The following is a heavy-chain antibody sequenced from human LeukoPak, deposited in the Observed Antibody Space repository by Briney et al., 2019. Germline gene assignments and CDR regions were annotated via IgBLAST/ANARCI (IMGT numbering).Heavy chain of an antibody. CDR3: ARGSSSWPEYFQH. CDR1: GYTFTSYG. CDR2: ISAYNGNK. J-gene: IGHJ1*01. D-gene: IGHD6-13*01. V-gene: IGHV1-18*04. Sequence: ASVNVSCQASGYTFTSYGISWVRQAPGPGLDWIGWISAYNGNKNYAQKLQGRVTMTTDTSTSTAYMELRSLRSDDTAVYYCARGSSSWPEYFQHWGQGTLVTVSS.